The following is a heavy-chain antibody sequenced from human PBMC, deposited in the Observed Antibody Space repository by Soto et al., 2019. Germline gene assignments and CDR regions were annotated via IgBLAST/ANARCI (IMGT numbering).Heavy chain of an antibody. CDR3: ARDPGYYDSSGYFSYYGMDV. CDR1: GYTFTGYY. CDR2: INPNSGGT. D-gene: IGHD3-22*01. Sequence: ASVKVSCKASGYTFTGYYMHWVLQAPGQGLEWMGWINPNSGGTNYAQKFQGWVTMTRDTSISTAYMELSRLRSDDTAVYYCARDPGYYDSSGYFSYYGMDVWGQGTTVTVSS. J-gene: IGHJ6*02. V-gene: IGHV1-2*04.